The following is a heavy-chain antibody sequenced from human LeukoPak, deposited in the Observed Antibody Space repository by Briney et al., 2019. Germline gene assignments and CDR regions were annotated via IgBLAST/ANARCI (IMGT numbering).Heavy chain of an antibody. J-gene: IGHJ5*02. Sequence: PSETLSLTCAVYGGSFSGYYWSWIRQPPGKGLEWIGEINHSGSTNYNPSLKSRVTISVDTSKNQFSLKLSSVTAADTAVYYCARRYVGHWFDPWGQGTLVTVSS. CDR3: ARRYVGHWFDP. CDR1: GGSFSGYY. CDR2: INHSGST. D-gene: IGHD1-1*01. V-gene: IGHV4-34*01.